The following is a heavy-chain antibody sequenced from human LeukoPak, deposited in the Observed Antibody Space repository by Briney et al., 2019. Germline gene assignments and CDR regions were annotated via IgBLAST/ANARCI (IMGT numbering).Heavy chain of an antibody. D-gene: IGHD3-22*01. J-gene: IGHJ3*02. V-gene: IGHV3-20*04. Sequence: GGSLRLSCAASGFTFDSYGMSWVRQAPGKGLEWVSGINWNGGSTGYADSVKGRFTISRDNAKSSLYLQMNSLRAEDTALYYCARENYLYSSGYYGAFDIWGQGTMVTVSS. CDR1: GFTFDSYG. CDR3: ARENYLYSSGYYGAFDI. CDR2: INWNGGST.